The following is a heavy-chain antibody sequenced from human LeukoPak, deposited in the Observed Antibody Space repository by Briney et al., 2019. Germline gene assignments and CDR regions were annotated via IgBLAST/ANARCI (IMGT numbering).Heavy chain of an antibody. D-gene: IGHD3-10*01. Sequence: GGSLRLSCVAPGFTFNNYYMTWVRQAPGKGLEWVSTIGGSDGSTYYADSVKGRFTISRVNAKNTQSLQMSSLRTEDTAIYYCVKDRYVARGDYLDFWGQGTLVTVSS. V-gene: IGHV3-23*01. J-gene: IGHJ4*02. CDR3: VKDRYVARGDYLDF. CDR2: IGGSDGST. CDR1: GFTFNNYY.